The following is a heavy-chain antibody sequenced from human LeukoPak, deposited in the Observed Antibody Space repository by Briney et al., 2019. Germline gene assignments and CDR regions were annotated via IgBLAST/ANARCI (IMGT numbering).Heavy chain of an antibody. V-gene: IGHV1-46*01. D-gene: IGHD3-10*01. CDR3: ARDHLRGVRGVRMGIWFDP. J-gene: IGHJ5*02. Sequence: GASVKISCKTSGYTFTGYYMHWVRQAPGQGLEWMGIINPSGGSTSYAQKFQGRVTMTRDTSTSTVYMELSSLRSEDTAVYYCARDHLRGVRGVRMGIWFDPWGQGTLVTVSS. CDR2: INPSGGST. CDR1: GYTFTGYY.